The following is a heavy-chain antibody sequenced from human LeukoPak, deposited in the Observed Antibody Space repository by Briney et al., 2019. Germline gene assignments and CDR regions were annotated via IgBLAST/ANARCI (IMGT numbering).Heavy chain of an antibody. V-gene: IGHV3-23*01. Sequence: GGSLRLSCAASGFTFSSYAMSWVRQAPGKGLQWVSSISGSGDSTYYADSVEGRFTISRDNSNNTLYLQMNSLRAEDTAVYYCAILIAVAGPATFYWGQGTLVTVSS. J-gene: IGHJ4*02. D-gene: IGHD6-19*01. CDR3: AILIAVAGPATFY. CDR1: GFTFSSYA. CDR2: ISGSGDST.